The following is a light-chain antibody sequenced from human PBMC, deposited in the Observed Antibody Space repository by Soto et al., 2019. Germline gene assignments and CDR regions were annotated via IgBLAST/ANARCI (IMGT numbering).Light chain of an antibody. CDR2: GAS. CDR3: QQYDTSSII. V-gene: IGKV3-20*01. Sequence: SVLTQSPGTLSLSPGERATLSCRASQSVSTRYLAWYQQKRGQPPRLLIYGASSRASGIPDRFSGSGSGTDFTLTITRLEPEDFALYYCQQYDTSSIIFGQGTRLEIK. CDR1: QSVSTRY. J-gene: IGKJ5*01.